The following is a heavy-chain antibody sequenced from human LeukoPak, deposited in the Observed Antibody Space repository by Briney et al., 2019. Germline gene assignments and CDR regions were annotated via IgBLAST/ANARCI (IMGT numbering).Heavy chain of an antibody. CDR1: GVAVSSSY. Sequence: GGSLRLSCAASGVAVSSSYMSWVRQAPGRGLEWVSVIYSDGSTYYADSVKGRFTISRDNSRNTLYLQMNSLRAEDTAMYYCARDPRGHGSAWGQGTLVTVSS. J-gene: IGHJ1*01. D-gene: IGHD3-10*01. V-gene: IGHV3-53*01. CDR2: IYSDGST. CDR3: ARDPRGHGSA.